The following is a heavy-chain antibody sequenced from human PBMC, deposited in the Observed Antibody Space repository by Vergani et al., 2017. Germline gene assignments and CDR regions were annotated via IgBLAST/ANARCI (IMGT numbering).Heavy chain of an antibody. Sequence: EVQLLESGGGLVQPGGSLRLSCAASGFSFSNYGLSWVRQAPGRGLEWVSAISGRGNSAYYADSVKGRFTISRDNSKNTLYLQMNSLRAEDTAVYYCAKEDKDGSFDIWGQGTMVTFSS. D-gene: IGHD1-1*01. CDR2: ISGRGNSA. J-gene: IGHJ3*02. V-gene: IGHV3-23*01. CDR3: AKEDKDGSFDI. CDR1: GFSFSNYG.